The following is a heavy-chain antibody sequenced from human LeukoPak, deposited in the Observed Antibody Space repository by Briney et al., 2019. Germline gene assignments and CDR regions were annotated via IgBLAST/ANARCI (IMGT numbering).Heavy chain of an antibody. CDR2: INQSGST. D-gene: IGHD5-18*01. J-gene: IGHJ6*03. V-gene: IGHV4-34*01. CDR3: ARGNRIQLWSMDV. Sequence: WETLSLTCAVYGGSFSGYYWSWIRQPPGKGLERIGEINQSGSTNCNPSLKSRVTISVDTSKNQFSLKLSSVTAADTAVYYCARGNRIQLWSMDVWGKGTTVTVSS. CDR1: GGSFSGYY.